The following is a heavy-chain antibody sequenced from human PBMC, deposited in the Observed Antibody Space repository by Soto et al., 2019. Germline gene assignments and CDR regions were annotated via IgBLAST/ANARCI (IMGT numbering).Heavy chain of an antibody. CDR3: AKRLTTVTTVFDY. CDR1: GLTSSTYA. CDR2: ISGSGGST. J-gene: IGHJ4*02. D-gene: IGHD4-17*01. V-gene: IGHV3-23*01. Sequence: PGGSLRLSCAASGLTSSTYAMRWVRQAPGKGLEWVSGISGSGGSTYYADSVKGRFTISRDNSKNMLYLQMNSLRAEDTAVYYCAKRLTTVTTVFDYWGQGTLVTVSS.